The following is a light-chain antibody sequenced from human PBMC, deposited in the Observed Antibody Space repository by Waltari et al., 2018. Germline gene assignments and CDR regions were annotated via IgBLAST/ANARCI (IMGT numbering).Light chain of an antibody. CDR3: YAAADNNLGV. Sequence: SFELTQTSSLSVSPGQTVRITCSGDVLANKYARCFQQKPGQAPVLIISRDTERPSGFPERFSGSSSGTTVTLTIRGAQAEDEADYYCYAAADNNLGVFGGGTKVTVL. CDR1: VLANKY. V-gene: IGLV3-27*01. J-gene: IGLJ3*02. CDR2: RDT.